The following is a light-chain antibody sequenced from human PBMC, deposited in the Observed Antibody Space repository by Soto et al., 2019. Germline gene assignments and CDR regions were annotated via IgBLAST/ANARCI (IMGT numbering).Light chain of an antibody. V-gene: IGKV3-15*01. CDR2: GAS. Sequence: EIVMTQSPATLSVSPGERATLSYRASQCVSTNLAWYQQKPCQAPRLLIFGASTSATGIPSRFSGSGSGTEFTLTISSLQSEDFAVYYCQQYNTWPPITFGPGTRLEIK. CDR1: QCVSTN. J-gene: IGKJ5*01. CDR3: QQYNTWPPIT.